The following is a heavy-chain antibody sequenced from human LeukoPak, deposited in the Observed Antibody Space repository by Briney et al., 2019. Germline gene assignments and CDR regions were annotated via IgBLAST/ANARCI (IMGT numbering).Heavy chain of an antibody. CDR1: GGSISSYY. Sequence: PSETLSLTCTVSGGSISSYYWSWIRQPAGKGLEWIGRIYTSGSTNYNPSLKSRVTMSVDTSKNQFSLKLSSVTAADTAVYYCARGPAVAGYYYYYYMDVWVKGTTVTVCS. J-gene: IGHJ6*03. CDR3: ARGPAVAGYYYYYYMDV. CDR2: IYTSGST. D-gene: IGHD6-19*01. V-gene: IGHV4-4*07.